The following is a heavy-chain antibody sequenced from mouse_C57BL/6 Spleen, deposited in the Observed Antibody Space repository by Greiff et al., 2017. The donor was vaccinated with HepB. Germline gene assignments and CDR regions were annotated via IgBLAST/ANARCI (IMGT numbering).Heavy chain of an antibody. CDR2: IYPGDGDT. Sequence: QVQLQQSGPELVKPGASVKISCKASGYAFSSSWMNWVKQRPGKGLEWIGRIYPGDGDTNYNGKFKGKATLTADKSSSTAYMQLSSLTSEDSAVYCYERGRVRGAMDYWGQGTSVTVSS. CDR1: GYAFSSSW. J-gene: IGHJ4*01. CDR3: ERGRVRGAMDY. V-gene: IGHV1-82*01. D-gene: IGHD1-1*01.